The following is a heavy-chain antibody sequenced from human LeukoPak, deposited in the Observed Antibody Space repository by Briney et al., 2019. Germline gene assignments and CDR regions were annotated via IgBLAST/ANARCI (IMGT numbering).Heavy chain of an antibody. CDR2: VLPGDSDT. CDR1: GFSFTSYR. CDR3: ARRRYCSSTSCYAGAFDI. V-gene: IGHV5-51*01. Sequence: GESLKNSFKGSGFSFTSYRIAWVRPMPGKGLEWMGIVLPGDSDTRYSLPFQGQVTISADKSISTAYLQWSSLKASDTAIYYCARRRYCSSTSCYAGAFDIWGQGTMVTVSS. J-gene: IGHJ3*02. D-gene: IGHD2-2*01.